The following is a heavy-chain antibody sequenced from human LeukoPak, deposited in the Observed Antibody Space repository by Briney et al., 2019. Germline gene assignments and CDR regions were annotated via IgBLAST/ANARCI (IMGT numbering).Heavy chain of an antibody. D-gene: IGHD3-3*01. CDR3: AKDSKKPRYDFWSGYSDLVDH. V-gene: IGHV3-23*01. Sequence: TGGSLRLSCAASGFTFSSYAMSWVRQAPGKGLEWVSAISGSGGSTYYADSVKGRFTISRDNSKNTLYLQMNSLRAEDTAVYYCAKDSKKPRYDFWSGYSDLVDHWGQGTLVTVSS. CDR2: ISGSGGST. CDR1: GFTFSSYA. J-gene: IGHJ4*02.